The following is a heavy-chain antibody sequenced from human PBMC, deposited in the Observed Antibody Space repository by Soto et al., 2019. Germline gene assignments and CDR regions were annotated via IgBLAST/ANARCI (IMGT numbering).Heavy chain of an antibody. CDR1: GGSISSGDYY. CDR3: ARATIAAADLLWFDP. D-gene: IGHD6-13*01. CDR2: IYYSGST. V-gene: IGHV4-30-4*01. J-gene: IGHJ5*02. Sequence: SETLSLTCTVSGGSISSGDYYWSWIRQPPGKGLEWIGYIYYSGSTYYNPSLKSRVTISVDTSKNQFSLKLSSVTAADTAVYYCARATIAAADLLWFDPWGQGTLVTVSS.